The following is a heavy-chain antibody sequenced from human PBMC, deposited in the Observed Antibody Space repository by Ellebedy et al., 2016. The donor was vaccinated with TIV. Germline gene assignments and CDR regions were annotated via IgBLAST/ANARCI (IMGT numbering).Heavy chain of an antibody. CDR3: AKDYSGLRGLDV. CDR2: ISGSGGST. CDR1: GFTFSSYD. D-gene: IGHD5-12*01. V-gene: IGHV3-23*01. Sequence: GESLKISCAASGFTFSSYDMSWVRQAPGKGLEWVSSISGSGGSTYYADSVKGRFTISRDNSKNTLYLQMNSLRAEDTAVYYCAKDYSGLRGLDVWGQGTTVTVSS. J-gene: IGHJ6*02.